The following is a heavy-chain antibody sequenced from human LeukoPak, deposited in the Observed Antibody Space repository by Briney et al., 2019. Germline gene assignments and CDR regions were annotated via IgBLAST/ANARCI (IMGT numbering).Heavy chain of an antibody. Sequence: PSETLSLTCTVSGGSISSGDYYWSWSRQPPGEGLDWLGYIYYSGSTYYNPSLKSRVTISVDTSKNQFSLKLSSVTAADTAVYYCARTEDYYGSGSHFDYWGQGTLVTVSS. J-gene: IGHJ4*02. V-gene: IGHV4-30-4*08. D-gene: IGHD3-10*01. CDR3: ARTEDYYGSGSHFDY. CDR1: GGSISSGDYY. CDR2: IYYSGST.